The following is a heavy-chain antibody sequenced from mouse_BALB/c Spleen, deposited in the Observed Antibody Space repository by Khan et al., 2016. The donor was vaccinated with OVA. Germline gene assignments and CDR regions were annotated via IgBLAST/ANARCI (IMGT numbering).Heavy chain of an antibody. D-gene: IGHD1-1*01. CDR3: AKEDYYGSNWYHAMDY. CDR2: IWRGGST. CDR1: GFSLTSYG. J-gene: IGHJ4*01. Sequence: VQLQESGPGLVQPSQSLSITCTVSGFSLTSYGVHWVRQSPGKGLEWLGVIWRGGSTDYNAAFMSRLSITKDNSKSQVFLKMNSLQADDTAIYYCAKEDYYGSNWYHAMDYWGQGTSVTVSS. V-gene: IGHV2-5*01.